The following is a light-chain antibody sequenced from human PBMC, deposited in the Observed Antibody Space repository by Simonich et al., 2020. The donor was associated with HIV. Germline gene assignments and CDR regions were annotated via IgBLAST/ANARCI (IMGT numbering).Light chain of an antibody. CDR2: ASS. CDR3: QQSYSTPQT. V-gene: IGKV1-39*01. J-gene: IGKJ1*01. CDR1: QDISNS. Sequence: DIQMTQSPSSLSASVGDRVTITCRASQDISNSLVWYQQKPGKAPKLLIYASSSLQSGVSSRFSGSGSGTDFTLTISSLQPEDFATYYCQQSYSTPQTFGQVTKVEIK.